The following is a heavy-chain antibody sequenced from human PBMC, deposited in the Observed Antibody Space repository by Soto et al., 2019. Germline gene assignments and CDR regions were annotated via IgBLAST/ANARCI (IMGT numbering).Heavy chain of an antibody. J-gene: IGHJ4*02. V-gene: IGHV3-23*05. CDR3: ASGRYASGWSTAY. Sequence: GSLRLSCAASGFTFSIYAMNWVRQAPGKGLEWVSSITSSGSSTYYVDSVKGRFTISRDNSKNTLYLQLNSLRAEDTAVYYCASGRYASGWSTAYWGQGTLVTVSS. D-gene: IGHD6-19*01. CDR2: ITSSGSST. CDR1: GFTFSIYA.